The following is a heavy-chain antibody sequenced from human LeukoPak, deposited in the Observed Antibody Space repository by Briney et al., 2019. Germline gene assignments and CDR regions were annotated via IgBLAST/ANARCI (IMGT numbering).Heavy chain of an antibody. CDR1: GYAFSSYG. CDR2: VGPYNRKT. Sequence: ASVKVSCKASGYAFSSYGIGWVRQAPGQGLEWMGWVGPYNRKTNYSQKFQGRVTMTTDTSTNTAYLELRTLRSDDTAVYYCARGDPRGVWNFYFDYWGQGTLVTVSS. J-gene: IGHJ4*02. CDR3: ARGDPRGVWNFYFDY. D-gene: IGHD1-7*01. V-gene: IGHV1-18*01.